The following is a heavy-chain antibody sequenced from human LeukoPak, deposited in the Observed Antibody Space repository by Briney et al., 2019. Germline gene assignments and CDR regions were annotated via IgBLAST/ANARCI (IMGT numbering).Heavy chain of an antibody. D-gene: IGHD3-22*01. CDR2: ISSSGSTI. CDR3: ARTYSSAHEYYFDY. V-gene: IGHV3-48*03. CDR1: GLTFSSYE. Sequence: GGSLRLSCAASGLTFSSYEMNWVRQAPGKGLEWVSYISSSGSTIYYADSVKGRFTISRDNAKNSLYLQMNSLRAEDTAVYYCARTYSSAHEYYFDYWGQGTLVTVSS. J-gene: IGHJ4*02.